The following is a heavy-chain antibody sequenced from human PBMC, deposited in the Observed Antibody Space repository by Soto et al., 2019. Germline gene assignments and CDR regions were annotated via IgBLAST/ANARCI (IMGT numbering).Heavy chain of an antibody. CDR1: GFTFSSYG. J-gene: IGHJ4*02. V-gene: IGHV3-30*18. CDR2: ISYDGSNK. D-gene: IGHD6-6*01. Sequence: GSLRLSCAASGFTFSSYGMHWVRQAPGKGLEWVAVISYDGSNKYYADSVKGRFTISRDNSKNTLYLQMNSLRAEDTAVYYCAKDSSSSCDYWGQGTLVTVSS. CDR3: AKDSSSSCDY.